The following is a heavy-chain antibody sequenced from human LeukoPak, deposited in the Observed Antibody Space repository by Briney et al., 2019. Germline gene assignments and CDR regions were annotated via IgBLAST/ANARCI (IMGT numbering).Heavy chain of an antibody. J-gene: IGHJ4*02. CDR2: ISSSSSTI. CDR3: ARVPKYSYGYEDY. V-gene: IGHV3-48*04. CDR1: GFTFSSYS. Sequence: GGSLRLSCAASGFTFSSYSMNWVRQAPGKGLEWVSYISSSSSTIYYADSVKGRFTISRDNAKNSLYLQMNSLRAEDTAVYYCARVPKYSYGYEDYWGQGTLVTVSS. D-gene: IGHD5-18*01.